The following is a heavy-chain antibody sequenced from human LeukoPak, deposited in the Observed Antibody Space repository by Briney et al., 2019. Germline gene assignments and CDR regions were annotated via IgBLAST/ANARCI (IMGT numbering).Heavy chain of an antibody. CDR2: IYTSGST. D-gene: IGHD6-6*01. Sequence: SETLSLTCTVSGGSISSYYWSWIRQPAGKGLEWIGRIYTSGSTNYNPSLKSRVTISVDTSKNQSSLKLSSVTAADTAVYYCARGGSSRPHYYGMDVWGQGTTVTVSS. V-gene: IGHV4-4*07. CDR3: ARGGSSRPHYYGMDV. CDR1: GGSISSYY. J-gene: IGHJ6*02.